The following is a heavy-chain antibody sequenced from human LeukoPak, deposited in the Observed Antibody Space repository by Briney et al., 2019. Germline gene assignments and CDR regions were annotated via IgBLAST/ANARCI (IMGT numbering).Heavy chain of an antibody. D-gene: IGHD2-21*01. CDR2: ISSNGGST. CDR3: ASILIG. Sequence: GGSLRLSCAASGFTFSSYAMHWVRQAPGKGLEYVSAISSNGGSTYYANSVKGRFTISRDNSKNTLYLQMGSLRAEDMAVYYCASILIGWGQGTPVTVSS. CDR1: GFTFSSYA. J-gene: IGHJ4*02. V-gene: IGHV3-64*01.